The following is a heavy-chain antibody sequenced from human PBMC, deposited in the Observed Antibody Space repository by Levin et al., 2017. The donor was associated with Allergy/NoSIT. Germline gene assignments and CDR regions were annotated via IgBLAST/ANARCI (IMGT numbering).Heavy chain of an antibody. Sequence: GGSLRLSCAASGFTFSSYGMHWVRQAPGKGLEWVAVISYDGSNKYYADSVKGRFTISRDNSKNTLYLQMNSLRAEDTAVYYCAKDVAVAAGDYYYYYMDVWGKGTTVNVSS. CDR3: AKDVAVAAGDYYYYYMDV. CDR1: GFTFSSYG. V-gene: IGHV3-30*18. D-gene: IGHD2-15*01. J-gene: IGHJ6*03. CDR2: ISYDGSNK.